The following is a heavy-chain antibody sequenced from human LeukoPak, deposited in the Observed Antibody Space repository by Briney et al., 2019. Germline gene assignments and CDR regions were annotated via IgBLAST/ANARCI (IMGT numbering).Heavy chain of an antibody. CDR1: GGSISSGGYY. CDR3: ARDNYYDSSGYYYRYYFDY. J-gene: IGHJ4*02. CDR2: IYYSGST. Sequence: SETLSLTCTFSGGSISSGGYYWSCIRQHPGKGLEWIGYIYYSGSTYYNPSLKSRVTISVDTSKNQFSLKLSSVTAADTAVYYCARDNYYDSSGYYYRYYFDYWGQGTLVTVSS. V-gene: IGHV4-31*03. D-gene: IGHD3-22*01.